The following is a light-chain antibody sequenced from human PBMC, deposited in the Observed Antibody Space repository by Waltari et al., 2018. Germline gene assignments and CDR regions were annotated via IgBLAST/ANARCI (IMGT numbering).Light chain of an antibody. CDR3: QTGGHGTWV. J-gene: IGLJ3*02. CDR1: SGHTSNI. CDR2: VNSDGSH. V-gene: IGLV4-69*01. Sequence: QLVLTQSPSASASLGASVRLTCTLDSGHTSNIIAWHQQQPEKGPRYLMKVNSDGSHSKADEIPDRFSGSGSGAERYLTISNVQSEDEADYYCQTGGHGTWVFGGGTKLTVL.